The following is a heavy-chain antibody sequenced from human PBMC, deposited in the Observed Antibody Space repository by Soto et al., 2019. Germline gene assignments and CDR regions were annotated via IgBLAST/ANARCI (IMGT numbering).Heavy chain of an antibody. V-gene: IGHV3-21*01. CDR3: ARDEIVVVVAATPSYYYYGMDV. D-gene: IGHD2-15*01. Sequence: TVGSLRLSCAASGFTFSSYSMNWVRQAPGKGLEWVSSISSSSSYIYYADSVKGRFTISRDNAKNSLYLQMNSLRAEDTAVYYCARDEIVVVVAATPSYYYYGMDVWGQGTTVTVSS. CDR2: ISSSSSYI. CDR1: GFTFSSYS. J-gene: IGHJ6*02.